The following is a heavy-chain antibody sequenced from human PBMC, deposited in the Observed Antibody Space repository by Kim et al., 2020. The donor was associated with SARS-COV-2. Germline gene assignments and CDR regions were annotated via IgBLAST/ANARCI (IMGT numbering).Heavy chain of an antibody. Sequence: GGSLRLSCAASGFTFSSYSMNWVRQAPGKGLEWVSSISSSSSYIYYADSVKGRFTISRDNAKNSLYLQMNSLRAEDTAVYYCARDYYDYVWGSYRINYFDYWGQGTLVTVSS. J-gene: IGHJ4*02. CDR3: ARDYYDYVWGSYRINYFDY. CDR1: GFTFSSYS. CDR2: ISSSSSYI. V-gene: IGHV3-21*01. D-gene: IGHD3-16*02.